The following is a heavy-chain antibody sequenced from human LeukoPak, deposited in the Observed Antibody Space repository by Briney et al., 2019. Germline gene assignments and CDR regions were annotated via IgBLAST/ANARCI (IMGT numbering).Heavy chain of an antibody. D-gene: IGHD5-18*01. J-gene: IGHJ2*01. V-gene: IGHV4-4*07. Sequence: GSLRLSCAASGFTFSNAWMSWVRQAPGKGLEWIGRIYTSGSTNYNPSLKSRVTMSVDTSKNQFSLKLSSVTAADTAVYYCARDYSYGYFRYFDLWGRGTLVTVSS. CDR2: IYTSGST. CDR1: GFTFSNAW. CDR3: ARDYSYGYFRYFDL.